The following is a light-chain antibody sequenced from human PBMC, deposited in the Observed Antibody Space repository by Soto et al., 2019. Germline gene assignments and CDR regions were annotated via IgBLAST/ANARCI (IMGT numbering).Light chain of an antibody. CDR3: SSYASRGTPV. V-gene: IGLV2-14*01. J-gene: IGLJ2*01. CDR1: SSDVGGYKY. CDR2: EVS. Sequence: QSALTQPASVSGSPGQSITISCTGTSSDVGGYKYVSWYQQHPDKAPKLMIYEVSNRASGVSNRFSGSKSGNTASLTISGLLPEDEADYYCSSYASRGTPVFGGGTKLTVL.